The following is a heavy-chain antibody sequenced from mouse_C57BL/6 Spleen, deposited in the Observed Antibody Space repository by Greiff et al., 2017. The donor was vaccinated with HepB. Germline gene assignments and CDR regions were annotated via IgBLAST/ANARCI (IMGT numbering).Heavy chain of an antibody. CDR1: GYTFTSYW. J-gene: IGHJ4*01. CDR2: INPSNGGT. Sequence: QVQPQQPGTELVKPGASVKLSCKASGYTFTSYWMHWVKQRPGQGLEWIGNINPSNGGTNYNEKFKSKATLTVDKSSSTAYMQLSSLTSEDSAVYYCARTRHWSYAMDYWGQGTSVTVSS. CDR3: ARTRHWSYAMDY. V-gene: IGHV1-53*01. D-gene: IGHD3-1*01.